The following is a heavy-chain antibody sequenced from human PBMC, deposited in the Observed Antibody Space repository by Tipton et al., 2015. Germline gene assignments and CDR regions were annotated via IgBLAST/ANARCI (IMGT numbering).Heavy chain of an antibody. CDR1: GGSVNSGTYY. V-gene: IGHV4-61*01. CDR3: ARGTVVFDI. Sequence: TLSLTCTVSGGSVNSGTYYWSWIRQPPGKGLECIGYIYYSGSTNYNPSLKSRVTISVDTSKNQFSLKLSSVTAADTAVYYCARGTVVFDIWGQGTMVTVSS. J-gene: IGHJ3*02. CDR2: IYYSGST. D-gene: IGHD3/OR15-3a*01.